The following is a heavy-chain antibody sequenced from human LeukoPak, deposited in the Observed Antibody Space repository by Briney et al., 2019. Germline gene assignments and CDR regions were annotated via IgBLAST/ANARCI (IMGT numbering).Heavy chain of an antibody. D-gene: IGHD2-2*01. CDR1: GYIFTGYY. J-gene: IGHJ4*02. CDR3: AGSYCSSTSCYGYFDY. CDR2: INPNSGGT. V-gene: IGHV1-2*04. Sequence: ASVKVSCKASGYIFTGYYMHWVRQAPGQGLEWMGWINPNSGGTNYAQKFQGWVTMTRDTSISTAYMELSRLRSDDTAVYYCAGSYCSSTSCYGYFDYWGQGTLVTVSS.